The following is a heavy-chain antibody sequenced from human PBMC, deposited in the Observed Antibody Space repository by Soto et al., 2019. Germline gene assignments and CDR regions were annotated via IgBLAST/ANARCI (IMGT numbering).Heavy chain of an antibody. CDR1: GGTFSNYA. D-gene: IGHD4-17*01. CDR2: IVPLFNTS. V-gene: IGHV1-69*01. J-gene: IGHJ3*02. Sequence: QVQLVQPGAEVKKPGSSVKVSCKASGGTFSNYAISWVRQAPGHGLEWMGGIVPLFNTSHYSQNFQGRVTITADELTNTAYMVLSSLRYEDTAVYYCARETVDYDGNLGSFDIWGQGTMVTVTS. CDR3: ARETVDYDGNLGSFDI.